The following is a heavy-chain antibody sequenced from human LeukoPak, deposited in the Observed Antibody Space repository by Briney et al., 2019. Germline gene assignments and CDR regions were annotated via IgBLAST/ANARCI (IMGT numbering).Heavy chain of an antibody. CDR3: ARSGITIFGVVNRWFDP. CDR2: IKQDGSEK. D-gene: IGHD3-3*01. V-gene: IGHV3-7*01. Sequence: GGSLRLSCAASGFTFSSYWMSWVRQAPGKGLEWVSNIKQDGSEKYYVDSVKGRFTISRDNAKNSLYLQMNSLRAEDTAVYYCARSGITIFGVVNRWFDPWGQGTLVTVSS. CDR1: GFTFSSYW. J-gene: IGHJ5*02.